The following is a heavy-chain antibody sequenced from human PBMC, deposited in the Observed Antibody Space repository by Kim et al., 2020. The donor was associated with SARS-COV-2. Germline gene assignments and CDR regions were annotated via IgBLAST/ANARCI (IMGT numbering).Heavy chain of an antibody. D-gene: IGHD6-19*01. CDR2: IIPIFGTA. Sequence: SVKVSCKASGGTFSSYAISWVRQAPGQGLEWMGGIIPIFGTANYAQKFQGRVTITADESTSTAYMELSSLRSEDTAVYYCARSANLAVEMFNLDYWGQGTLVTVSS. CDR3: ARSANLAVEMFNLDY. J-gene: IGHJ4*02. CDR1: GGTFSSYA. V-gene: IGHV1-69*13.